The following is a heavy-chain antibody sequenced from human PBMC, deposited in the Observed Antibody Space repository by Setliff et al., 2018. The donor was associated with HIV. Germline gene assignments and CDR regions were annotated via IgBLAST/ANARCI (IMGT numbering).Heavy chain of an antibody. CDR3: ARVQMAYAAFDV. Sequence: SETLSLTCTVSGGSISSSSYYWGWIRQPPGKGLEWIGSIYYSGSTYYNSSLQSRVTISVDTSKNQFSLKLSSVTAADTAVYYCARVQMAYAAFDVWGQGTMVTVSS. CDR1: GGSISSSSYY. CDR2: IYYSGST. D-gene: IGHD4-17*01. J-gene: IGHJ3*01. V-gene: IGHV4-39*07.